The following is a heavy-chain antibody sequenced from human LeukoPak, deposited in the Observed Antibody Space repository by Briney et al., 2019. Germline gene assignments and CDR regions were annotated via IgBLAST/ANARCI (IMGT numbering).Heavy chain of an antibody. CDR3: ARIASGTNFDY. CDR2: IDWDDDK. J-gene: IGHJ4*02. D-gene: IGHD1-1*01. Sequence: SGPTLVKPTQTLTLTCTFSGFSLSTSGMRVGWIREPPGKALEWLARIDWDDDKFYSTSLKTRLTISKDTSKNQVVLTLTNVDPVDTATYFCARIASGTNFDYWGQGTLVTVSS. V-gene: IGHV2-70*04. CDR1: GFSLSTSGMR.